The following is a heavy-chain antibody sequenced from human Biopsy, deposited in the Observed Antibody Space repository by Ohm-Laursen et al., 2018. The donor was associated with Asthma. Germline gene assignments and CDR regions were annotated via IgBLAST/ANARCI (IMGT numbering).Heavy chain of an antibody. V-gene: IGHV4-31*03. CDR3: ARGPMHDYYFDN. CDR2: IYYSGST. CDR1: YGSITSGGYY. J-gene: IGHJ4*02. Sequence: SQTLSLTCTVSYGSITSGGYYWTWIRQHPGKGLEWIGFIYYSGSTYYNPSLKSRVSISIDTSKNQFSLKLSSVTAADTAVYYCARGPMHDYYFDNWGQGTLVTVSS. D-gene: IGHD1-1*01.